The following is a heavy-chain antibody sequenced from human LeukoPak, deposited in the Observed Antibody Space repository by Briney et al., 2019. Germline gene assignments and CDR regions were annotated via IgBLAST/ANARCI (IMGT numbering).Heavy chain of an antibody. V-gene: IGHV4-59*08. D-gene: IGHD3-10*01. CDR1: GGSISSYY. CDR3: ARLIMVRGVIRPDY. Sequence: SETLSLTCTVSGGSISSYYWSWLRQPPGKGLEWIVYIYYSGSTNYNPSLKSRVTISVDTSKNQFSLKLSSVTAADTAVYYCARLIMVRGVIRPDYWGQGTLVTVSS. CDR2: IYYSGST. J-gene: IGHJ4*02.